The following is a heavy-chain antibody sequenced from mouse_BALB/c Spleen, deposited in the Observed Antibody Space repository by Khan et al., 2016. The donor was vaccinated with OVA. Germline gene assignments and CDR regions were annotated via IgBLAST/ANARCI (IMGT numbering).Heavy chain of an antibody. CDR1: GYIFTSYW. CDR3: AREEALYYFDY. Sequence: QVQLQQSGAELVRPGASVKLSCKTSGYIFTSYWIHWVKQRSGQGLEWIARIYPGTNNTYYNENLKDRATLTVDKSSSTAYMQLNSLKSEDSAVYFCAREEALYYFDYWGQGTTLTVSS. V-gene: IGHV1S132*01. CDR2: IYPGTNNT. D-gene: IGHD3-2*02. J-gene: IGHJ2*01.